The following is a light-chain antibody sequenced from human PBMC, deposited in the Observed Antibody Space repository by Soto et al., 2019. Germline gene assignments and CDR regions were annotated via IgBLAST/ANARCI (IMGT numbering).Light chain of an antibody. Sequence: QSALTQPPSASGSPGQSVTISCTGTSSDVGGYNYVYWYQQHPGKAPKLMIYEVTKRPSGVPDRFSGSKSANTASLTVSGLQAEDEADYYCSSYADSKSYVFGTGTKLTVL. J-gene: IGLJ1*01. CDR3: SSYADSKSYV. V-gene: IGLV2-8*01. CDR1: SSDVGGYNY. CDR2: EVT.